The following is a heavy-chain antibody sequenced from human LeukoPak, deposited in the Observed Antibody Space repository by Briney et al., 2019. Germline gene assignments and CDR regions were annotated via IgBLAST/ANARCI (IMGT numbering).Heavy chain of an antibody. CDR3: ARGRKYPNYYDSSGYYPH. V-gene: IGHV4-34*01. D-gene: IGHD3-22*01. CDR2: INHSGST. Sequence: PSETLSLTCAVYGGSFSGYYWSWIRQPPGKGLEWIGEINHSGSTNYNPSLKSRVTISVDTSKNQFSLKLSSATAADTAVYYCARGRKYPNYYDSSGYYPHWGQGTLVTVSS. J-gene: IGHJ4*02. CDR1: GGSFSGYY.